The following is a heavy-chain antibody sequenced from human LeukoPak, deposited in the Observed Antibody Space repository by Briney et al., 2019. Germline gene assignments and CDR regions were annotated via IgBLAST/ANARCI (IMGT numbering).Heavy chain of an antibody. D-gene: IGHD3-22*01. V-gene: IGHV1-2*02. CDR1: GYTFTDYY. J-gene: IGHJ4*02. CDR3: ARDPYYSDSGGHSLDY. Sequence: ASVKVSCKSSGYTFTDYYVQWVRQAPGQGLEWVGWVNPNSGDTKSAQKFQGRVTLTRDTSIATAYMELTSLTSDDAAVYYCARDPYYSDSGGHSLDYWGRGTRVTVSS. CDR2: VNPNSGDT.